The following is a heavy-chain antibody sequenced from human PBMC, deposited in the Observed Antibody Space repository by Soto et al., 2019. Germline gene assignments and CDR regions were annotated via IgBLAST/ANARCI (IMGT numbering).Heavy chain of an antibody. Sequence: QVQLVQSGAEVKKPGSSVKVSCKASGDADTNYVISWVRQAPGQGLEWMGGIFPKFGTTYSAQKLQDRLTITADESTSTVYMQLSSLRLDDTAVYYCEAEMTFGKLSVVWGQGTTVTVSS. CDR2: IFPKFGTT. CDR1: GDADTNYV. V-gene: IGHV1-69*01. CDR3: EAEMTFGKLSVV. J-gene: IGHJ6*02. D-gene: IGHD3-16*02.